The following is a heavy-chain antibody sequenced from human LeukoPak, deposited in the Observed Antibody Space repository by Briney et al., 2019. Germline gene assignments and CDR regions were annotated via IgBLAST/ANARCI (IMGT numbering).Heavy chain of an antibody. J-gene: IGHJ4*02. CDR2: IYHTGST. CDR1: GYSISRGYY. Sequence: PSETLSLTCGVSGYSISRGYYWAWIRQPPGKGLEWIGTIYHTGSTYYTPSLGSRVTISVDTSKNEFSLNLNSVTAADTAVYYCAIAGWIITSGIDYWGQGALVTVSS. V-gene: IGHV4-38-2*01. D-gene: IGHD3-10*01. CDR3: AIAGWIITSGIDY.